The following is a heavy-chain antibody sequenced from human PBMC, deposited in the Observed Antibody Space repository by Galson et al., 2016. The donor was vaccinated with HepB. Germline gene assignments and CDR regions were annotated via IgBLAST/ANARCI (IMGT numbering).Heavy chain of an antibody. CDR3: AKDNARSSMHRPLDY. CDR1: GFTFDDYA. CDR2: ISWNGDRI. Sequence: SLRLSCAASGFTFDDYAMHWVRQAPGKGLEWVSGISWNGDRIDYGDSVKGRFTISRDNAQNSLYLQMDSLRTEDTAFYYCAKDNARSSMHRPLDYWGQGTLVTVSS. J-gene: IGHJ4*02. V-gene: IGHV3-9*01. D-gene: IGHD3-10*01.